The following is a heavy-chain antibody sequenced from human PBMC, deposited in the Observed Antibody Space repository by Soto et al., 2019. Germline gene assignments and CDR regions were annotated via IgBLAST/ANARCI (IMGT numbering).Heavy chain of an antibody. D-gene: IGHD3-3*01. CDR3: ARDYNGFWSSPFHY. J-gene: IGHJ4*02. CDR2: ISSSSFTI. Sequence: PGGSLRLSCAASGFTFSDYSMNWVRQAPGRGLEWVSYISSSSFTIHYADSVEGRFAISRDNAKNSLYLQMNSLRAEDTAVYYCARDYNGFWSSPFHYSCQRALVTGSS. V-gene: IGHV3-48*01. CDR1: GFTFSDYS.